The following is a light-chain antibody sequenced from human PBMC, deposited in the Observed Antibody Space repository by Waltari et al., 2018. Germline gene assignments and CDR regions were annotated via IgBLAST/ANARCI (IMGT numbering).Light chain of an antibody. CDR1: QSVSSN. V-gene: IGKV3-15*01. J-gene: IGKJ4*01. CDR3: QQYDNWFPLT. Sequence: EIVMTQSPATLSVSPGERATLSCRASQSVSSNLAWYQQKPGQSPRILISGASTRATGIPARFSGSGSGTEFTLTISSLQSEDFAVYYCQQYDNWFPLTFGGGTKVEIK. CDR2: GAS.